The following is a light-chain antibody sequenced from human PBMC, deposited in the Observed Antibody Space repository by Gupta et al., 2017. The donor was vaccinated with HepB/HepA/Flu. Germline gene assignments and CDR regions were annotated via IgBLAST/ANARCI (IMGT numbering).Light chain of an antibody. CDR2: GSS. V-gene: IGLV1-40*01. J-gene: IGLJ2*01. CDR1: SSNIGAGYD. CDR3: PSSDSSLKIVV. Sequence: QSVLTQPPSVSAAPGQRVTISCTGSSSNIGAGYDVHWYQQLPGTAPKLLIYGSSNRPSGVPDRFSGSKSGTSASLVISGLQAEDEADYYCPSSDSSLKIVVFGGGTKLTVL.